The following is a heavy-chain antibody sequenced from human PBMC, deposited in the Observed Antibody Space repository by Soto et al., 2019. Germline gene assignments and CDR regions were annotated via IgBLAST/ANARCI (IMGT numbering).Heavy chain of an antibody. CDR2: ISSSSSYI. CDR3: ARDYTRESFWFDP. CDR1: GLTFSSYS. D-gene: IGHD4-4*01. J-gene: IGHJ5*02. V-gene: IGHV3-21*01. Sequence: AGSLRLSCAASGLTFSSYSMNWVRQAPGKGLEWVSSISSSSSYIYYADSVKGRFTISRDNAKNSLYLQMNSLRAEDTAVYYCARDYTRESFWFDPWGQGTLVTVSS.